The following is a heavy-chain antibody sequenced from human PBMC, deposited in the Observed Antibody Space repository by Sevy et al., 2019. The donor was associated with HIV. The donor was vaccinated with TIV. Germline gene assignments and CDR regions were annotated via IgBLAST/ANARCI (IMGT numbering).Heavy chain of an antibody. CDR3: ARSSSTIFDY. Sequence: GESLKISCKGSGYSFTSYWIGWVRQMPGKGLEWLGIIYSGDSDNRYSPSFQGQVTISADKSISTAYLQWSSLKASDTAMYYCARSSSTIFDYWGQGTLVTVSS. CDR2: IYSGDSDN. CDR1: GYSFTSYW. V-gene: IGHV5-51*01. D-gene: IGHD3-9*01. J-gene: IGHJ4*02.